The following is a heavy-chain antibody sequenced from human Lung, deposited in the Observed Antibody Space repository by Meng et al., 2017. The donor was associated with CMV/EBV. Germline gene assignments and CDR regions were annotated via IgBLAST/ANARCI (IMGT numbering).Heavy chain of an antibody. D-gene: IGHD5-12*01. CDR2: IKQDGSEK. CDR3: ARDTGYDDAFDI. V-gene: IGHV3-7*01. CDR1: GFTFSSYW. J-gene: IGHJ3*02. Sequence: GGSXRLXCAVSGFTFSSYWMSWVRQAPGKGLEWVANIKQDGSEKYYVDSVKGRFTISRDNAKNLLYLQMNSLRAEDTAVYYCARDTGYDDAFDIWGQGTMVTVSS.